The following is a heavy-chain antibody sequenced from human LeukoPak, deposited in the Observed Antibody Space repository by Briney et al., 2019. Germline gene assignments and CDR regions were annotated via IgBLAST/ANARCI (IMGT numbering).Heavy chain of an antibody. CDR3: ARGYCSSTSCYESPPSAFDI. CDR2: ISSSSSYI. D-gene: IGHD2-2*01. J-gene: IGHJ3*02. V-gene: IGHV3-21*01. CDR1: GFTFSSYS. Sequence: GGSLRLSCAASGFTFSSYSMNWVRQAPGKGLEWVSSISSSSSYIYYADSVKGRFTISRDNAKNSLYLQMNSLRAEDTAVYYCARGYCSSTSCYESPPSAFDIWGQGTMVTVPS.